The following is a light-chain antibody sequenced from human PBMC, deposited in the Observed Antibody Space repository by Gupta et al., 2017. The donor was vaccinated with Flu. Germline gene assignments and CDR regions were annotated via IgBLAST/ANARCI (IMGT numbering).Light chain of an antibody. CDR2: KAS. CDR3: QQYNSYWYS. V-gene: IGKV1-5*03. CDR1: QSISSW. J-gene: IGKJ2*03. Sequence: DIQMTQSPSTLSASVGDRVTIPCRASQSISSWLAWYQHKPGKAPKLPIYKASSLESGVPSRFSGSGSGTEFTLTISSLQPDDFATYYCQQYNSYWYSFGQGTKLEIK.